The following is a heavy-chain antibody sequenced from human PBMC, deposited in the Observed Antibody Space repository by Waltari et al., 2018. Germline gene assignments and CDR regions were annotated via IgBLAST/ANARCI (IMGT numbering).Heavy chain of an antibody. CDR3: ARNGMMGSGSGY. J-gene: IGHJ4*02. CDR2: VDPEDGET. V-gene: IGHV1-69-2*01. D-gene: IGHD3-3*01. Sequence: EVQLVQSGAEVKKPGATVKISCKASGYTFTDYYMHWVQQAPGKGLEWMGRVDPEDGETIYAEKFQGRVTITTDESTSTAYMELSSLRSEDTAVYYCARNGMMGSGSGYWGQGTLVTVSS. CDR1: GYTFTDYY.